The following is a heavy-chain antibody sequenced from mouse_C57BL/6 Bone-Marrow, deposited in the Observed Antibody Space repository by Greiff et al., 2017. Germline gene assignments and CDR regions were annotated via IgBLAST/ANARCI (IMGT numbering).Heavy chain of an antibody. CDR2: LRNNANGYTT. J-gene: IGHJ2*01. Sequence: EVMLVESGGGLVQPGGSLSLSCAASGFTFTDYYMSWVRQPPGTALAWLGFLRNNANGYTTEYSASVKGRFTISRDNSQSILSLQMNALRAEDSATYYCARWTSYYSPFDYWGQGTTRTVSA. CDR3: ARWTSYYSPFDY. CDR1: GFTFTDYY. D-gene: IGHD2-12*01. V-gene: IGHV7-3*01.